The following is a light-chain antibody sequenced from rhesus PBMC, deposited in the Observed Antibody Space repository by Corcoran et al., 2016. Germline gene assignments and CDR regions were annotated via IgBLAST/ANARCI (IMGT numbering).Light chain of an antibody. CDR2: GAS. V-gene: IGKV3-24*04. CDR1: QSVGSY. CDR3: QQSSNLWT. Sequence: ETVVTQSPATLSLSPGERATLSCRASQSVGSYLAWYQQKPGQAPRLFSYGASSRATGIPDRFSGSGSGTDFTLPISSLEPEDVGVYYCQQSSNLWTFGQGTKVEIK. J-gene: IGKJ1*01.